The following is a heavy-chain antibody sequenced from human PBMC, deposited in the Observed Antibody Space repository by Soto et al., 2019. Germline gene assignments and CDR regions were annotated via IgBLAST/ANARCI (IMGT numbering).Heavy chain of an antibody. CDR2: IYFSGYT. CDR3: ARDLWGYCGTDCYPLDV. D-gene: IGHD2-21*02. J-gene: IGHJ6*02. V-gene: IGHV4-59*01. Sequence: SETLSLTCTVSGGSMSPYYWSWIRQTPGKGLEWIAYIYFSGYTNYSPSLKSRVTISVDTSKNQFSLELNSVTAADTAVYYCARDLWGYCGTDCYPLDVWGQGTTVTVSS. CDR1: GGSMSPYY.